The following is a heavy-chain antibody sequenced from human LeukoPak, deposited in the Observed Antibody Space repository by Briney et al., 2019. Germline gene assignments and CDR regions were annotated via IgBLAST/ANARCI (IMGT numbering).Heavy chain of an antibody. V-gene: IGHV3-23*01. CDR3: AKECTSEGYFDY. J-gene: IGHJ4*02. CDR1: GFTFSTYA. Sequence: PGGSLRLSCAASGFTFSTYAMSWVRQAPGKGLEWVSALSGSGGSTYYADSVKGRFTISRDNSKNTLYLQMNSLRAEDTAVYYCAKECTSEGYFDYWGQGTLVTVSS. CDR2: LSGSGGST. D-gene: IGHD1-1*01.